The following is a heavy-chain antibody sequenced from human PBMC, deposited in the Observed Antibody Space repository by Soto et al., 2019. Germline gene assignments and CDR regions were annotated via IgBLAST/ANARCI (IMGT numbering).Heavy chain of an antibody. CDR2: MNPKSGGA. J-gene: IGHJ3*02. CDR3: TRENIENSDGPYDAFDI. V-gene: IGHV1-2*02. Sequence: ASVKVSCKTSGYTFTDYYTHWVRQAPGQGLEWMGWMNPKSGGAYFAQKFQGRVTLTRDTSIGTTYIEVNSLTSDDTAVYFCTRENIENSDGPYDAFDIWGQGTTVTVSS. CDR1: GYTFTDYY. D-gene: IGHD5-18*01.